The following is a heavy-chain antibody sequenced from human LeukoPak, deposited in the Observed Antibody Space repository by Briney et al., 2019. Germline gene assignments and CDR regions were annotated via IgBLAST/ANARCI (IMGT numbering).Heavy chain of an antibody. J-gene: IGHJ3*02. CDR1: GFTFSRAW. CDR2: INAGGYNT. V-gene: IGHV3-23*01. CDR3: AKFRAVGPPAHRAFDI. D-gene: IGHD2-2*01. Sequence: AGGSLRLSCAASEASGFTFSRAWMNWVRQAPGKGLEWVSTINAGGYNTYYADSVRGRFTISRDNSKNTLYLQMNSLRAEDTAIYYCAKFRAVGPPAHRAFDIWGQGTLVAVSS.